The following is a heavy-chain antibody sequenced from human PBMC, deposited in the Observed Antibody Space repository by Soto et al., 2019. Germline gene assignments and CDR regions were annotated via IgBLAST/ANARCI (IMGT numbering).Heavy chain of an antibody. V-gene: IGHV3-23*01. Sequence: GGSLRLSCAASGFTFSSYAMSWARQAPGKGLEWVSAISGSGGSTYYADSVKGRFTISRDNSKNTLYLQMNSLRAEDTAVYYCARLQYTVVTALDIWGQGTMVTVSS. D-gene: IGHD2-15*01. CDR3: ARLQYTVVTALDI. CDR2: ISGSGGST. J-gene: IGHJ3*02. CDR1: GFTFSSYA.